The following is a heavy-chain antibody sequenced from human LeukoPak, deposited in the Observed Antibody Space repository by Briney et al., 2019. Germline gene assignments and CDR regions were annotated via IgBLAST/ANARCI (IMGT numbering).Heavy chain of an antibody. CDR2: INTNTGNP. J-gene: IGHJ4*02. CDR1: GYTFNSYA. D-gene: IGHD3-10*01. CDR3: ARADGTMVRGVIANIPGGY. Sequence: ASVKVSCKASGYTFNSYAMNWVRQAPGQGLEWMGWINTNTGNPTYAQGFTGRFVFSLDTSVSTAYLQISSLKAEDTAVYYCARADGTMVRGVIANIPGGYWGQGTLVTVSS. V-gene: IGHV7-4-1*02.